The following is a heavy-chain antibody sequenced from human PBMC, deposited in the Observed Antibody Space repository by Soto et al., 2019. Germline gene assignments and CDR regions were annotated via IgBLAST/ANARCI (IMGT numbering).Heavy chain of an antibody. Sequence: PGGSLRLSCAASGFTFSSYGMHWVRQAPGKGLEWVAVISYDGTNNYYTESVKGRFTISRDNSRNTIYLQMTGLRGDDTAVYYCAKDPYANSGSLNWFDSWGQGTLVTVSS. D-gene: IGHD1-26*01. CDR1: GFTFSSYG. V-gene: IGHV3-30*18. CDR3: AKDPYANSGSLNWFDS. J-gene: IGHJ5*01. CDR2: ISYDGTNN.